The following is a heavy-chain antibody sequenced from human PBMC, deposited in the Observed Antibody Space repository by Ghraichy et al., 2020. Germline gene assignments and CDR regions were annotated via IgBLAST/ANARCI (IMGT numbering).Heavy chain of an antibody. J-gene: IGHJ2*01. CDR1: GSSFTAYQ. Sequence: SETLSLTCAVYGSSFTAYQWTWIRQPPRRGLEWIGEVKHTGAINYNPSLQSRVTLSVDTSKSQFFLNLNSVTAADTGFYYCVRGRWRSANVRYFDFWGLGSLVSVSS. V-gene: IGHV4-34*01. D-gene: IGHD4-23*01. CDR2: VKHTGAI. CDR3: VRGRWRSANVRYFDF.